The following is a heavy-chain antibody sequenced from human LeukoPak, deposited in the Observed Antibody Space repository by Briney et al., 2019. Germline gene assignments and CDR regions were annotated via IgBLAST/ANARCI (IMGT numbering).Heavy chain of an antibody. V-gene: IGHV4-39*01. CDR3: ATDTEGGAFDI. CDR2: IYYTGST. J-gene: IGHJ3*02. CDR1: GGSINSGSFY. Sequence: PSETLSLTCTVSGGSINSGSFYWGWIRQTPGKGLQWIGTIYYTGSTFYSPSLKNRLTIFVDPSKTQFSLKLTSVTAADTAIYYCATDTEGGAFDIWGQGTMVTVSS.